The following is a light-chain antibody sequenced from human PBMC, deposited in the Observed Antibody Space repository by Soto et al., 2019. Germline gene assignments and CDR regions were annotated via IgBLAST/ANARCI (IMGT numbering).Light chain of an antibody. Sequence: QSVLTQPASVSGSPGQSITISCTGTSSDVCGYNYVSWYQQHPGKAPKLMIYDVSNRPSGVSDRVSGSKSGSTASLTISGLQAEDEADYYCSSYTSSRALLYVFGTGTKVTVL. CDR2: DVS. J-gene: IGLJ1*01. CDR3: SSYTSSRALLYV. V-gene: IGLV2-14*01. CDR1: SSDVCGYNY.